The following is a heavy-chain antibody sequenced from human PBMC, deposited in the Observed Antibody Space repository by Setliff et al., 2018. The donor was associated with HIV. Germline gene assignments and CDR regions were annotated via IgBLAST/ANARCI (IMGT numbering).Heavy chain of an antibody. CDR2: ISPKYGGT. D-gene: IGHD4-4*01. Sequence: ASVKVSCKASGYSFSDYYIHWVRQAPGHGFQWMGWISPKYGGTNYEQKFQGRVTLTRDTSISTAYMEVSNLRSDDTAVYYCATDDYNGDSFDNWGQGTLVTVSS. V-gene: IGHV1-2*02. CDR1: GYSFSDYY. CDR3: ATDDYNGDSFDN. J-gene: IGHJ4*02.